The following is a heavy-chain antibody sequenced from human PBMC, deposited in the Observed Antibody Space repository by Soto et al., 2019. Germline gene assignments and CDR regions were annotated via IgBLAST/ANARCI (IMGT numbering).Heavy chain of an antibody. J-gene: IGHJ1*01. D-gene: IGHD4-4*01. V-gene: IGHV3-23*01. CDR1: GFTFSSYA. Sequence: EVHLLESGGGLVQPGGSLRLSCVASGFTFSSYAMSWVRQAPGKGLEWVSSIVGSGGRTYYADSVQGRFTISRDNSKNTPYLQMNRLGAEDTAIFYCAKAPVPDYTAYGSCVFELWGRGTLVTVSS. CDR2: IVGSGGRT. CDR3: AKAPVPDYTAYGSCVFEL.